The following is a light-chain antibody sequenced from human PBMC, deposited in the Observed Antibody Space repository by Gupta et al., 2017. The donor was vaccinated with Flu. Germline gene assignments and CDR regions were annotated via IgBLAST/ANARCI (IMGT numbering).Light chain of an antibody. V-gene: IGKV3-15*01. Sequence: ATLSVSPGDRVTLSCRASQSVRSDLAWYSQKPGQAPRLLIYAASTRDTGIPARFSGSGSGTELTLTISSRQLEDFAVYYCQQYKNWPPLTFGQGTRLEIK. CDR3: QQYKNWPPLT. CDR2: AAS. J-gene: IGKJ5*01. CDR1: QSVRSD.